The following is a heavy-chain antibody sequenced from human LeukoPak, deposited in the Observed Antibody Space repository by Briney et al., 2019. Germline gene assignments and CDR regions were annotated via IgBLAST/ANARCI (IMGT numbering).Heavy chain of an antibody. Sequence: GASVKVSCKASGYTFTGYYMHWVRLAPGQGHEWMGWINPNIGGTNYAQKFQGRVTMTRDTSISTAYMELSRLRSDDTAVYYCARVERFGATVDYWGQGTLVTVSS. CDR1: GYTFTGYY. CDR3: ARVERFGATVDY. J-gene: IGHJ4*02. D-gene: IGHD1-26*01. V-gene: IGHV1-2*02. CDR2: INPNIGGT.